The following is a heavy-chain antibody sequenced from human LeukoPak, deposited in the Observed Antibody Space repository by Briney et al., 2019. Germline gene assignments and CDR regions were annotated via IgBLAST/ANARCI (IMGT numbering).Heavy chain of an antibody. CDR1: GGSISGYY. CDR2: IYYSGST. Sequence: SETLSLTCTVSGGSISGYYWSWIRQPPGKGLEWIGYIYYSGSTNYNPSLKSRVTISVDTSKNQFSLKLSSVTAADTAVNYCARHPSTGSRIFDYWGQGTLVTVSS. J-gene: IGHJ4*02. CDR3: ARHPSTGSRIFDY. D-gene: IGHD1-1*01. V-gene: IGHV4-59*08.